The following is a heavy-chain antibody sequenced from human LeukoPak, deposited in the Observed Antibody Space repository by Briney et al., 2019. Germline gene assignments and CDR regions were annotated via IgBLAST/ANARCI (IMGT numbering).Heavy chain of an antibody. CDR3: ASRQWLVPPFDY. CDR2: ISSSSSSTI. CDR1: GFTFSSYS. J-gene: IGHJ4*02. Sequence: GGSLRLSCAASGFTFSSYSMNWVRQAPGKGLEWVSYISSSSSSTIYYADSVKGRFTISRDNAKNSLYLQMNSLRAEDTAVYYCASRQWLVPPFDYWGQGTLVTVSS. V-gene: IGHV3-48*01. D-gene: IGHD6-19*01.